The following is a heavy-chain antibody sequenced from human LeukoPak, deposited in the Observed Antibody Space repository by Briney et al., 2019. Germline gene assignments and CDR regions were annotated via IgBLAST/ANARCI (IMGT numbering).Heavy chain of an antibody. CDR1: GSTSSSYG. J-gene: IGHJ5*02. D-gene: IGHD1-26*01. Sequence: GGSLRPSCLLYGSTSSSYGMTWVRQVPGRLREWVSSIIRSSSTIYYTDFGKGRFTISRDTAKHFLYLTLNRLRAEYTIVYYCARSLVVGATYPYHWGQGTLVTVSS. CDR3: ARSLVVGATYPYH. V-gene: IGHV3-48*01. CDR2: IIRSSSTI.